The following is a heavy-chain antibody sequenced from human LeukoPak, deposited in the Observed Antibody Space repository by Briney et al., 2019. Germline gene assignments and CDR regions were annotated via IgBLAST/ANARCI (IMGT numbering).Heavy chain of an antibody. V-gene: IGHV1-2*06. D-gene: IGHD5-18*01. J-gene: IGHJ4*02. CDR1: GYTVTDYY. CDR2: INPNSGGT. CDR3: ARGEWLLHY. Sequence: ASVKVSCKASGYTVTDYYIHWVRQAPGQGLEWMGRINPNSGGTNSAQKFQGRVTMTRDTSISTAYMELSRLRSDDTAVYYCARGEWLLHYWGQGILVTVSS.